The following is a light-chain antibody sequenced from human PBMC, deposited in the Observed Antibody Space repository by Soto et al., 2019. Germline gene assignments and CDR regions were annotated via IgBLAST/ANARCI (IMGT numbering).Light chain of an antibody. Sequence: QSALTQPASVSGSPGQSITISCTGTSSDVGGYNYVSWNQHHPGKAPKLMIYDVTTRPSGVSNRFSGSKSGNTASLTISGLQAEDEADYYCSSYTSSSTLVFGTGTKLTVL. CDR2: DVT. V-gene: IGLV2-14*03. CDR3: SSYTSSSTLV. CDR1: SSDVGGYNY. J-gene: IGLJ1*01.